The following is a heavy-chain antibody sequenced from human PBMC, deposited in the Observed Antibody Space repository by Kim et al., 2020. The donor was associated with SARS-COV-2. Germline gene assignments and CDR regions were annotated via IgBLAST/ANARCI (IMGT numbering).Heavy chain of an antibody. D-gene: IGHD3-3*01. CDR2: IYYSGST. V-gene: IGHV4-39*02. CDR1: GGSISSSSYY. Sequence: SETLSLTYTVSGGSISSSSYYWGWIRQPPGKGLEWIGSIYYSGSTYYNPSLKSRVTISVDTSKNQFSLKLSSVTAADTAVYYCARDWWDDFWSGYHTHF. J-gene: IGHJ4*01. CDR3: ARDWWDDFWSGYHTHF.